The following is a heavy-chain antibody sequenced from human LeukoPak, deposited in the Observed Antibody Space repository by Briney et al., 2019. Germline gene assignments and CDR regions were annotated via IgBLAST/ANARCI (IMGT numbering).Heavy chain of an antibody. V-gene: IGHV4-59*01. CDR1: GGSISSYY. J-gene: IGHJ4*02. Sequence: SSETLSLTCTVSGGSISSYYWSWIRQPPGKGLEWIGYIYYSGTTNYNPSLKSRVTISVDTSKNQFSLKLGSVTAAGTAVYYCARGVYIAAAQYGYWGQGTLVTVSS. D-gene: IGHD6-13*01. CDR3: ARGVYIAAAQYGY. CDR2: IYYSGTT.